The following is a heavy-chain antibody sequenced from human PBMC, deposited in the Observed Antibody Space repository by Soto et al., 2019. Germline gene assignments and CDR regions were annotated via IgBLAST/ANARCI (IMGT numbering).Heavy chain of an antibody. Sequence: EVQLVESGGGLVKPGGSLRLSCAASGFTFSSYSMNWVRQAPGKGLEWVSSISSSSSYIYYADSVKGRFTISRDNAKNSLYLQMNSLRAEDTAVYYCARVGDYGDYVSPMDVWGQGTTVTVSS. CDR2: ISSSSSYI. CDR3: ARVGDYGDYVSPMDV. CDR1: GFTFSSYS. V-gene: IGHV3-21*01. J-gene: IGHJ6*02. D-gene: IGHD4-17*01.